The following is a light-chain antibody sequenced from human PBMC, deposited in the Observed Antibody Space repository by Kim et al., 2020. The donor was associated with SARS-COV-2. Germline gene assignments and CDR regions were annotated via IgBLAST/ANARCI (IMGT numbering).Light chain of an antibody. Sequence: DIQMTQSPSSLSASVGDRVTITCRASQDISNYLAWYQQEPGKVPKLLIYAASALQSGVPSRFGGSGSGTDFTLTITSLQPEDVATYYCQPYDSVPWTFGPGTRVEIK. CDR2: AAS. CDR1: QDISNY. J-gene: IGKJ1*01. V-gene: IGKV1-27*01. CDR3: QPYDSVPWT.